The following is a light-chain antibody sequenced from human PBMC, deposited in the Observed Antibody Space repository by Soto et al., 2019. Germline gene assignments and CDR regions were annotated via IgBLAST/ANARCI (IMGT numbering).Light chain of an antibody. J-gene: IGLJ3*02. V-gene: IGLV2-23*01. CDR1: TSDVGSYNL. Sequence: QSALTQPASVSGSPGQSITISCTGTTSDVGSYNLVSWYQQHPGKAPKLMIYEGSKRPSGVSNRFSGSKSGNTASLTIAGLPAEDDADCSYTGSRVFGGGTKLTVL. CDR3: CSYTGSRV. CDR2: EGS.